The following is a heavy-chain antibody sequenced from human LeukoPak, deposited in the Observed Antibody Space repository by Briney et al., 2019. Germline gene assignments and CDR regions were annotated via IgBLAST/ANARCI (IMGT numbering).Heavy chain of an antibody. D-gene: IGHD5-18*01. CDR2: FYTSGRA. Sequence: PSETLSLTCTVSGGSISSSSYYWSWIRQPAGKGLEWIGRFYTSGRANYNPSLKSRVTMSVDTSKNQFSLKLSSVTAADTAVYYCARGEGIQLWPYYYYYMDVWGKGTTVTISS. J-gene: IGHJ6*03. V-gene: IGHV4-61*02. CDR1: GGSISSSSYY. CDR3: ARGEGIQLWPYYYYYMDV.